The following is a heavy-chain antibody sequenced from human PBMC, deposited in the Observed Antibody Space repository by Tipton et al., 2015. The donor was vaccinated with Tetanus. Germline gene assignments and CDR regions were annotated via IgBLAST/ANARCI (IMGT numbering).Heavy chain of an antibody. CDR2: IYHSGST. CDR3: ARSGYYSRAYYHYRMDV. J-gene: IGHJ6*02. CDR1: GGSVSGSSHY. V-gene: IGHV4-61*01. D-gene: IGHD3-9*01. Sequence: TLSLTCTVSGGSVSGSSHYWSWIRQPPGKQLEWVGYIYHSGSTNYNPSLKSRVSISFGTSKNQFSLNLSSVTAADTAVYYCARSGYYSRAYYHYRMDVWGQGTTVSVSS.